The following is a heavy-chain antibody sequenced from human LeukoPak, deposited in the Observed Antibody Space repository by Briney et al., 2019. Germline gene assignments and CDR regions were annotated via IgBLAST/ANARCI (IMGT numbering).Heavy chain of an antibody. D-gene: IGHD5-18*01. CDR3: ARVEDVDTAMALTIHFDY. CDR2: ISAYNGNR. Sequence: ASVKVSCKASGYTFTSYGISWVRQAPGQGLEWMGWISAYNGNRNYAQKLQGRVTMTTDTSTNTAYMELRSLRSDDTAVYYCARVEDVDTAMALTIHFDYWGQGTLVTVSS. J-gene: IGHJ4*02. CDR1: GYTFTSYG. V-gene: IGHV1-18*04.